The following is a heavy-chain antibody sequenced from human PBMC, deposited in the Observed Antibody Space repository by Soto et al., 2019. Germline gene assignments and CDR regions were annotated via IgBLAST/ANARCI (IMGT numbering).Heavy chain of an antibody. CDR3: AKWADYYESSGYYS. D-gene: IGHD3-22*01. CDR1: GFTFSLYG. CDR2: VSSSDNKT. J-gene: IGHJ4*02. Sequence: EVQLLESGGGLVQPGGSLRLSCAASGFTFSLYGMSWVRQAPGKGLEWVSSVSSSDNKTYYADSVKGRFTISRDNSKDTLSLQMNSLRVEDTAVYYCAKWADYYESSGYYSWGQGTLVTVSS. V-gene: IGHV3-23*01.